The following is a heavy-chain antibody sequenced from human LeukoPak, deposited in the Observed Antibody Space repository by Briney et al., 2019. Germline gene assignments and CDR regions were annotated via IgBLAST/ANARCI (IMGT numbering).Heavy chain of an antibody. D-gene: IGHD5-18*01. J-gene: IGHJ6*03. Sequence: GGSLRLSCAASGFTFSSYGMHWVRQAPGKGLEWVAFIRYDGSNKYYADSVKGRFTISRDNSRNTLYLQMNSLRAEDTAVYYCVKPKNSAKWVGVYYYYYMDVWGKGTTVTVSS. CDR3: VKPKNSAKWVGVYYYYYMDV. CDR1: GFTFSSYG. CDR2: IRYDGSNK. V-gene: IGHV3-30*02.